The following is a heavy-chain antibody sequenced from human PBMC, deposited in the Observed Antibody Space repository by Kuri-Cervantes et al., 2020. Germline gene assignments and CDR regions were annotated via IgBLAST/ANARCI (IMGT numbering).Heavy chain of an antibody. J-gene: IGHJ4*02. D-gene: IGHD3-16*02. CDR1: GFIFSSYW. V-gene: IGHV3-7*01. CDR2: IKQDGSEK. Sequence: GESLKISCAASGFIFSSYWMSWVRQAPGKGLEWVANIKQDGSEKYYVDSVKGRFTISRDNAKNSLYLQMNSLRAEDTAVYYCARDSGELSLDYWGQGTLVTVSS. CDR3: ARDSGELSLDY.